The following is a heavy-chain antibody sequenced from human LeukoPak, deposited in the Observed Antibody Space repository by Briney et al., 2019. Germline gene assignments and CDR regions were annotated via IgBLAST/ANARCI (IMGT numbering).Heavy chain of an antibody. J-gene: IGHJ3*02. Sequence: GGSLRLSCAASGFTFSSYAMSWVRQAPGKGLEWVSAISGSGGSTYYADSVKGRFTISRDNSKNTLYLQMNSLRAEDTAVYYCAKDVVRLLWIEGAFDIWGQGTMVTVSS. V-gene: IGHV3-23*01. CDR1: GFTFSSYA. CDR2: ISGSGGST. CDR3: AKDVVRLLWIEGAFDI. D-gene: IGHD3-10*01.